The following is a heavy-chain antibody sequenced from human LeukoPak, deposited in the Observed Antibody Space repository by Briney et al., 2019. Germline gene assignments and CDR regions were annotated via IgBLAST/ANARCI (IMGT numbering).Heavy chain of an antibody. CDR2: FYYSGST. D-gene: IGHD3-10*01. V-gene: IGHV4-59*01. Sequence: SETLSLTCTVSGGSISSYHWSWIRQPPGKGLEWIGFFYYSGSTNYNPSLKSRVTISVDTSKNQFSLKLSSVTAADTAVYYCARAPYGSATNNYYMDVWSRGTTVTVSS. J-gene: IGHJ6*03. CDR1: GGSISSYH. CDR3: ARAPYGSATNNYYMDV.